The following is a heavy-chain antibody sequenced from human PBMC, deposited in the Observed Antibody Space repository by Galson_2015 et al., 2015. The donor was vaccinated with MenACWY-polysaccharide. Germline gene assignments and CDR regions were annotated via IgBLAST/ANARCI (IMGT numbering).Heavy chain of an antibody. J-gene: IGHJ5*02. V-gene: IGHV1-8*01. CDR3: ARGGKYYYDSSGYLNWFDP. D-gene: IGHD3-22*01. CDR2: MNPNSGNT. Sequence: SVKVCCKASGYSFSSYDINWVRQTTGQGLGWMGWMNPNSGNTGYAQKFQGRVTMTRNTSISIAYMELSSLRSEDTAVYYCARGGKYYYDSSGYLNWFDPWGQGTLVTVSS. CDR1: GYSFSSYD.